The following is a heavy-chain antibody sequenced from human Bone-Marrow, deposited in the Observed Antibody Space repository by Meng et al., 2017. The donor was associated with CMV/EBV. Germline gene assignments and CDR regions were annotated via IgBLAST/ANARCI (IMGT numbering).Heavy chain of an antibody. CDR1: GFTFSDYY. D-gene: IGHD3-3*01. Sequence: GESLKISCAASGFTFSDYYMSWIRQAPGKGLEWVSYISSSGSTIYYADSVKGRFTISRDNAKNSLYLQLSSLRTEDTAVYYCARDLGSYWSGYRPGMDVWGQGTTVTVSS. CDR3: ARDLGSYWSGYRPGMDV. V-gene: IGHV3-11*04. CDR2: ISSSGSTI. J-gene: IGHJ6*02.